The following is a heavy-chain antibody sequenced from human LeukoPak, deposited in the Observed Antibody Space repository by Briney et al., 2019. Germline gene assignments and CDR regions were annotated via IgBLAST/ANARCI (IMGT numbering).Heavy chain of an antibody. J-gene: IGHJ4*02. V-gene: IGHV4-34*01. CDR1: GGSFRRYF. CDR3: ASRQRYCSSTSCSDY. CDR2: INHSGST. Sequence: SETLSLTCAVCGGSFRRYFWSWIRQPPGKGLDWIGSINHSGSTNNNPSLKSRVTISVDTSKNQFSLKLSSVTAADTAVYYCASRQRYCSSTSCSDYWGQGTLVTVSS. D-gene: IGHD2-2*01.